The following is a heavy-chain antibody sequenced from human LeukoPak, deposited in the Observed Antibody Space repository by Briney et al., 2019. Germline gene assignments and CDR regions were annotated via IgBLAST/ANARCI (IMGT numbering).Heavy chain of an antibody. CDR2: ISGSGGST. CDR3: AKANYYDSSGYSDY. V-gene: IGHV3-23*01. Sequence: GGSLRLSCVASGFTFSSRDWMTWVRQAPGKGLEWVSAISGSGGSTYYADSVKGRFTISRDNSKNTLYLQMNSLRAEDTAVYYCAKANYYDSSGYSDYWGQGTLVTVSS. J-gene: IGHJ4*02. D-gene: IGHD3-22*01. CDR1: GFTFSSRDW.